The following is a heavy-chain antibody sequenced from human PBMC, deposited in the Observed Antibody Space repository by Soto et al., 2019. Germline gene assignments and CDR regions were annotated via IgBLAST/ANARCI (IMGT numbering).Heavy chain of an antibody. J-gene: IGHJ3*02. D-gene: IGHD3-22*01. Sequence: SETLSLTCSVSGDSISRIDYYWTWIRQHPEKGLEWIGNIYFRGNTYYSPSLESRLTISVDTSKNQFSLKLTSVTAADTAVYCCAREGGSYDSGGYLIRGAFDIWGQGTMVTVSS. CDR3: AREGGSYDSGGYLIRGAFDI. V-gene: IGHV4-31*03. CDR1: GDSISRIDYY. CDR2: IYFRGNT.